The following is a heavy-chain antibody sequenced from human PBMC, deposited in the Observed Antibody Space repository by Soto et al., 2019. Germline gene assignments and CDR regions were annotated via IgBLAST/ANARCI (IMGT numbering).Heavy chain of an antibody. CDR2: INPYDGNT. D-gene: IGHD1-1*01. CDR1: GYTFTNHG. V-gene: IGHV1-18*04. CDR3: ATPTTGDY. J-gene: IGHJ4*02. Sequence: QVQLVQSAAEVKNPGASVKVSCTASGYTFTNHGISWVRQAPGQGPEWMGWINPYDGNTNYAQKFQGRVTMTTDTSTSTAYMEVKILTSTDKAIYYCATPTTGDYWGQGTLGTVSS.